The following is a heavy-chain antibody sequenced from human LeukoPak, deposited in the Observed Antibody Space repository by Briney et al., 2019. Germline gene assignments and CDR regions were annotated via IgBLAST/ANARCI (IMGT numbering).Heavy chain of an antibody. J-gene: IGHJ6*02. CDR2: IFYSGTT. V-gene: IGHV4-59*01. D-gene: IGHD1-1*01. CDR3: ARDSGGPYYYYYGMDV. Sequence: PSETLSLTCTVSGGSISNYYWSWIRQPPGKALEWLGYIFYSGTTKYSPSLKSRLTMSLDTSKNQVSLRLTSVTAADTAVYYCARDSGGPYYYYYGMDVWGRGTTVTVSS. CDR1: GGSISNYY.